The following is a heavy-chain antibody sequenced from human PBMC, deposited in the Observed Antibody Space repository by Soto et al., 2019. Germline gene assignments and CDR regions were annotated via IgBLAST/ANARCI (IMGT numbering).Heavy chain of an antibody. V-gene: IGHV3-7*01. CDR2: IKQDGSEK. D-gene: IGHD3-22*01. J-gene: IGHJ4*02. CDR3: ARALVDSSGSFDY. Sequence: GGSLRLSCAASGFTFSSYWMSWVRQAPGKGLEWVANIKQDGSEKYYVDSVKGRFTISRDNAKNSLYLQMNSLRAEDTAVCYCARALVDSSGSFDYWGQGTLVTVSS. CDR1: GFTFSSYW.